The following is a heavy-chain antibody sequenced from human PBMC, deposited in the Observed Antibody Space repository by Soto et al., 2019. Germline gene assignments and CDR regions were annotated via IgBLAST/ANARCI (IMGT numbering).Heavy chain of an antibody. V-gene: IGHV5-51*01. D-gene: IGHD1-26*01. CDR2: IYPGYSDT. J-gene: IGHJ3*02. Sequence: SLKRSCVGSGDTLTRYWLGWVRQNHVKSLERMGIIYPGYSDTKYHPSFQAQVIIASDNSISTAYLQWSSLKDSDNAMYYCARPKYSGSYGSFAFDIWGQGTMVTVPS. CDR3: ARPKYSGSYGSFAFDI. CDR1: GDTLTRYW.